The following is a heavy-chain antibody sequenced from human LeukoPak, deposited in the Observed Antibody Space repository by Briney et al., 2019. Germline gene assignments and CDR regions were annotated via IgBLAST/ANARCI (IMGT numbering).Heavy chain of an antibody. V-gene: IGHV4-59*08. CDR2: IYYSGST. J-gene: IGHJ4*02. D-gene: IGHD6-6*01. CDR3: SRHDPEGEAARLGYFAY. CDR1: GGSISSYY. Sequence: PSETLSLTCTVSGGSISSYYWSWIRQPPGKGLEWIGYIYYSGSTNYNPSLKSRVTISVDTSKNQFSLKLSSVTAADTDVYYCSRHDPEGEAARLGYFAYWGQGTLVTVSS.